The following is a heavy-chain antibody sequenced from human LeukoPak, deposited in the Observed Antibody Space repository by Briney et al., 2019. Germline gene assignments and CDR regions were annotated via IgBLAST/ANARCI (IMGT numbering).Heavy chain of an antibody. CDR3: ALRPKSGANWFDP. CDR2: IYWDDDK. CDR1: GFSLTTPGVG. Sequence: ESGPTLVKPTQTLSLTCSFSGFSLTTPGVGVAWIHQPHAKALEWLPLIYWDDDKAYSPSLKHRLTITKDTSKNQVVLTMTNMDPVDTATYFCALRPKSGANWFDPWGQGTLVTVSS. V-gene: IGHV2-5*02. J-gene: IGHJ5*02. D-gene: IGHD1-26*01.